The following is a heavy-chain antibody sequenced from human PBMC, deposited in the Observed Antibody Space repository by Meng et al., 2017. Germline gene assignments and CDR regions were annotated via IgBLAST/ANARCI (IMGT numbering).Heavy chain of an antibody. D-gene: IGHD3-22*01. V-gene: IGHV1-46*01. Sequence: ASVKVSCKASGYTFTSYYMHWVRQAPGQGLEWMGIINPSGGSTSYAQKFQGRVTMTRDTSTSTVYMELSSLRSEDTAVYYCARVYRYDSGGYYREYFDYWGQGTLVTVSS. CDR1: GYTFTSYY. J-gene: IGHJ4*02. CDR2: INPSGGST. CDR3: ARVYRYDSGGYYREYFDY.